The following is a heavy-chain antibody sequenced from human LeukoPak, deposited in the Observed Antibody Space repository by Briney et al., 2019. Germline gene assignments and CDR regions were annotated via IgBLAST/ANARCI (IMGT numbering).Heavy chain of an antibody. J-gene: IGHJ4*02. Sequence: PGGSLRLSCAASGFTFSSYAMTWVRQAPGKGLEWVSSISGSGVNTYYADSGKGRFTISRDNSKNTLYLQMNSLRADDTAVYYCAQSGVQLWNGRGDYWGQGTLVTVSS. CDR2: ISGSGVNT. D-gene: IGHD1-1*01. V-gene: IGHV3-23*01. CDR1: GFTFSSYA. CDR3: AQSGVQLWNGRGDY.